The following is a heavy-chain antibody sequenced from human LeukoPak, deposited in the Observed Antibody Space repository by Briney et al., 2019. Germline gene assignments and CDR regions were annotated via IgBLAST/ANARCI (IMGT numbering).Heavy chain of an antibody. J-gene: IGHJ4*02. CDR2: INSDGSST. V-gene: IGHV3-74*01. CDR3: ARASYDFWSGYLGNLDY. CDR1: GFIFSTYW. D-gene: IGHD3-3*01. Sequence: GGSLRLSCAASGFIFSTYWMHWVRQGPGKGLVWVSRINSDGSSTNYADSVKGRFTISRDNAKNTLYLQMNSLRAEDTAVYYCARASYDFWSGYLGNLDYWGQGTLVTVSS.